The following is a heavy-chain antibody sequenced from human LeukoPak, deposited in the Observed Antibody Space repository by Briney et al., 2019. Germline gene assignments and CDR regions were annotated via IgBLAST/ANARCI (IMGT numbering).Heavy chain of an antibody. Sequence: GGSLRLSCAASGFTFSCYAMSWVRQAPGKGLEWVSAISGSGGSTYYADSVKGRFTISRDNSKNTLYLQMNSLRAEDTAVYYRAKDPHYGDYTGAFDYWGQGTLVTVSS. CDR2: ISGSGGST. CDR3: AKDPHYGDYTGAFDY. CDR1: GFTFSCYA. J-gene: IGHJ4*02. D-gene: IGHD4-17*01. V-gene: IGHV3-23*01.